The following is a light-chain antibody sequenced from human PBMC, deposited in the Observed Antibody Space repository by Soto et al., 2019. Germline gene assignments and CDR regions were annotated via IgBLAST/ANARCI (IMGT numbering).Light chain of an antibody. J-gene: IGKJ1*01. Sequence: EIVLTQSPGTLSLSPGERATLSCRASQSVSSNYLAWYQQKPGQAPRLLLYGASGRATGIPDRFSGSGSGTDFTLTISRLEPEDFAVYYCQQYGTSPQTFGQGTKVEVK. CDR3: QQYGTSPQT. V-gene: IGKV3-20*01. CDR1: QSVSSNY. CDR2: GAS.